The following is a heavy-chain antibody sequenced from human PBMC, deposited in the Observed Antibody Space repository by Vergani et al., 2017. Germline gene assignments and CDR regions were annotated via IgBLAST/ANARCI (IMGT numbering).Heavy chain of an antibody. CDR3: ARQYYDSSGYYPFDY. V-gene: IGHV5-51*01. J-gene: IGHJ4*02. Sequence: EVPLVQSGAEVKKPGESLKISCKGSGYSFTSYWIGWVRQMPGKGLEWMGIIYPGDSDTRYSPSFQGQVTISADKSISTAYLQWSSLKASDTAMYYCARQYYDSSGYYPFDYWGQGTLVTVSS. D-gene: IGHD3-22*01. CDR2: IYPGDSDT. CDR1: GYSFTSYW.